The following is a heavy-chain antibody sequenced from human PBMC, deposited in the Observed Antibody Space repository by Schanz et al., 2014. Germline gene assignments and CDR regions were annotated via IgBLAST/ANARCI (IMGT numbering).Heavy chain of an antibody. CDR1: GFTFGSSV. CDR2: ISGTGGDDT. Sequence: EVQLLESGGGLVQPGGSLRLSCAASGFTFGSSVMAWVRQAPGKGLEWVSSISGTGGDDTYYADSVKGRFTISRDNSKNTLFLQMNSLRAEDTAVYYCARIGGSVFDYWAQGTLVTVSS. V-gene: IGHV3-23*01. CDR3: ARIGGSVFDY. J-gene: IGHJ4*02. D-gene: IGHD3-10*01.